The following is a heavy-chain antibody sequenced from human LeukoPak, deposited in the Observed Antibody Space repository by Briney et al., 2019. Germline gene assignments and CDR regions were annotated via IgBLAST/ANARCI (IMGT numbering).Heavy chain of an antibody. CDR1: GVTFSGYY. CDR2: INHSGST. CDR3: ARDASYGYSTSGSPPLDY. Sequence: SETLSLTCAVYGVTFSGYYWSWIRQSPGKGLEWVGEINHSGSTTDNPSLENGVTISLNVSRNQFSLKLITVTAADTAVYFGARDASYGYSTSGSPPLDYWGQGTLVTVSS. V-gene: IGHV4-34*01. J-gene: IGHJ4*02. D-gene: IGHD5-18*01.